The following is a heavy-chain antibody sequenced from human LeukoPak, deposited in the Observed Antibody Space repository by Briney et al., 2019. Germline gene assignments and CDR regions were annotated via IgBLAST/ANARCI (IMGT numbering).Heavy chain of an antibody. CDR3: ARVIAVAVPYYFDY. CDR2: IKHSGST. CDR1: GGSFSGYY. J-gene: IGHJ4*02. V-gene: IGHV4-34*01. D-gene: IGHD6-19*01. Sequence: PSETLSLTCAVYGGSFSGYYWSWIRQPPGKGLEWIGEIKHSGSTNYNPSLKSRVTISVDTSKNQFSLKLSSVTAADTAVYYCARVIAVAVPYYFDYWGQGTLVTVSS.